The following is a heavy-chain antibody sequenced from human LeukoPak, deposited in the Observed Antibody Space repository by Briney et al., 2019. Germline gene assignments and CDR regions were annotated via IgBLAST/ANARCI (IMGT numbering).Heavy chain of an antibody. CDR2: IYSGGST. CDR3: ARDHCQERDCNHYYYYMDV. J-gene: IGHJ6*03. Sequence: GGSLRLSCAASGITVSSNYMSWVRQAPGKGLEWVSVIYSGGSTYYADSVKGRFTISRNNSKNTLYLQMNSLRAEDTAVYYCARDHCQERDCNHYYYYMDVWGKGTTVTVSS. V-gene: IGHV3-53*01. D-gene: IGHD2-21*02. CDR1: GITVSSNY.